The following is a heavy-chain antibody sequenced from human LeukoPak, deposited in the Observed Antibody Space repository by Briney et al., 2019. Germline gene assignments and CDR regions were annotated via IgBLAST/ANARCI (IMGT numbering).Heavy chain of an antibody. CDR1: GGSISSSSYY. J-gene: IGHJ4*02. D-gene: IGHD3-16*02. V-gene: IGHV4-39*07. CDR3: ARGVTFGGVIVGYFDY. Sequence: SETLSLTCTVSGGSISSSSYYWGWIRQPPGKGLEWIGSIYYSGSTNYNPSLKSRVTISVDTSKNQFSLKLSSVTAADTAVYYCARGVTFGGVIVGYFDYWGQGTLVTVSS. CDR2: IYYSGST.